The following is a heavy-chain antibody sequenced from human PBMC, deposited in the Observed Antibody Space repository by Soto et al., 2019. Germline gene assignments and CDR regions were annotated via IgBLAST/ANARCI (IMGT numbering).Heavy chain of an antibody. V-gene: IGHV1-18*01. J-gene: IGHJ6*02. CDR1: GYTFTSYG. CDR3: ARDGRFVEYYYGMDV. CDR2: ISAYNGNT. Sequence: QVQLVQSGAEVKKPGASVKVSCKASGYTFTSYGISWVRQAPGQGLEWMGWISAYNGNTNYAQKLQGRFTRTTDTSTSTAYMELRSLRSDDTAVYYCARDGRFVEYYYGMDVWGQGTTVTVSS. D-gene: IGHD2-15*01.